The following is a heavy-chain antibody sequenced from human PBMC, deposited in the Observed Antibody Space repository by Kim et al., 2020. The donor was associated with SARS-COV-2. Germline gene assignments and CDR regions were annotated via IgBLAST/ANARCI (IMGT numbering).Heavy chain of an antibody. J-gene: IGHJ6*02. D-gene: IGHD3-10*01. V-gene: IGHV3-30-3*01. CDR2: ISYDGSNK. Sequence: GGSLRLSCAASGFTFSSYAMHWVRQAPGKGLEWVAVISYDGSNKYYADSVKGRFTISRDNSKNTLYLQMNSLRAEDTAVYYCARDTLLWFGEADGMDVWGQGTTVTVSS. CDR1: GFTFSSYA. CDR3: ARDTLLWFGEADGMDV.